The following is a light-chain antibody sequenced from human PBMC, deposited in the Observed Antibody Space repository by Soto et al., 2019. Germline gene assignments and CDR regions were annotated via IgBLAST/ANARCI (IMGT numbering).Light chain of an antibody. CDR2: INNDGSH. CDR1: SGNSSYA. Sequence: QPVLTQSPSASASLGASVKLTCTLSSGNSSYAIAWHQQQPEKGPRYLMKINNDGSHSKGDGIPDRFSGSSSGAERYLTISSLQSEDEADYYCQTWGTGIRVFGGGTKLTVL. J-gene: IGLJ2*01. CDR3: QTWGTGIRV. V-gene: IGLV4-69*01.